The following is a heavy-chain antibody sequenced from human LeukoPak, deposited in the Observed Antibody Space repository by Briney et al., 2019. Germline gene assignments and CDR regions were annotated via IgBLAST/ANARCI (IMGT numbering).Heavy chain of an antibody. J-gene: IGHJ4*02. D-gene: IGHD6-19*01. CDR2: ISSSGSTI. Sequence: LEWFSYISSSGSTIYYADSVKGRFTISRDNAKNSLYLQMNSLRAEDTAVYYCARAEAGTHYYWGQGTLVTVSS. V-gene: IGHV3-11*01. CDR3: ARAEAGTHYY.